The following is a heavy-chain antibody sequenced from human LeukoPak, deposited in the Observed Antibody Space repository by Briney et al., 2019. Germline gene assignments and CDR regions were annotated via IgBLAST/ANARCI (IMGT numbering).Heavy chain of an antibody. CDR1: GSTFSSYA. CDR3: AKDSYCSGSSCYALGTYYYGMDV. J-gene: IGHJ6*02. V-gene: IGHV3-23*01. D-gene: IGHD2-15*01. CDR2: ISGSGGST. Sequence: GGSLRLSCAASGSTFSSYAMSWVRQGPGKGLEWVSAISGSGGSTNYADSVKGRFTISRDNSKNTLSLQMNSLRAEDTAVYYCAKDSYCSGSSCYALGTYYYGMDVWGQGTTVTVSS.